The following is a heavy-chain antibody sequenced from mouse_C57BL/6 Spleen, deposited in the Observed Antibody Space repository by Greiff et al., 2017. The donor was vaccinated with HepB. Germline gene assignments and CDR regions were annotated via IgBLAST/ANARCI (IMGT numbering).Heavy chain of an antibody. CDR1: GFTFSDYY. CDR3: ARHDYGSSSFDY. J-gene: IGHJ2*01. Sequence: EVQLVESGGGLVQPGGSLKLSCAASGFTFSDYYMYWVRQTPEKRLEWVAYISNGGGSTYYPDTVKGRFTISRDNAKNTLYLQMSRLKSEDTAMYYCARHDYGSSSFDYWGQGTTLTVSS. V-gene: IGHV5-12*01. CDR2: ISNGGGST. D-gene: IGHD1-1*01.